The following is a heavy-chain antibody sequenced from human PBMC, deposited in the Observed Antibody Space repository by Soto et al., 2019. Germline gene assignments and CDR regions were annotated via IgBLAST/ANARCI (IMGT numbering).Heavy chain of an antibody. D-gene: IGHD3-10*01. CDR3: AKYYYGSGSSAMDV. V-gene: IGHV3-23*01. CDR1: GFTFSSYA. J-gene: IGHJ6*02. Sequence: EVQLLESGGGLVQPGGSLRLSCAASGFTFSSYAMSWVRQAPGNGLEWVSAISGSGGSTYYADSVKGRFTISRDNSKNTLYLQMNSLRAEDTAVYYCAKYYYGSGSSAMDVWGQGTTVTVSS. CDR2: ISGSGGST.